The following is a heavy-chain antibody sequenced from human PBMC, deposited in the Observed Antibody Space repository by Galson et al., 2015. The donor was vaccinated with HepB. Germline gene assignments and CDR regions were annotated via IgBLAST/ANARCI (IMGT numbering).Heavy chain of an antibody. CDR2: INPSGGST. CDR3: ARDESGGAVDY. J-gene: IGHJ4*02. Sequence: SVKVSCKASGYTFTSYYTHWVRQAPGQGLEWMGIINPSGGSTSYAQKFQGRVTMTRDTSTSTVYMELSSLRSEDTAVYYCARDESGGAVDYWGQGTLVTVSS. CDR1: GYTFTSYY. V-gene: IGHV1-46*01. D-gene: IGHD3-16*01.